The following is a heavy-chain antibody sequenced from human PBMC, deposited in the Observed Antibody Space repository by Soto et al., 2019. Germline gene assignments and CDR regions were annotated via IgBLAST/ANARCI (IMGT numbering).Heavy chain of an antibody. D-gene: IGHD2-15*01. V-gene: IGHV3-11*06. CDR2: ISPGSRYP. Sequence: GGSLRLSCGGSGFTFGDSYMSWIRQAPGKGLEWPSYISPGSRYPAYADSVKGRFTISRDNAKRSLYLQMMSLTAEDTAIYYCVRGGGGGLFDPWGQGTMVTVSS. CDR1: GFTFGDSY. J-gene: IGHJ5*02. CDR3: VRGGGGGLFDP.